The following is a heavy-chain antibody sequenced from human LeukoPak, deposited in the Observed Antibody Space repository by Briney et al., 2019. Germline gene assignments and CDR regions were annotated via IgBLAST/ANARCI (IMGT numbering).Heavy chain of an antibody. J-gene: IGHJ4*02. CDR1: GFTVGSTY. CDR2: IYSGGST. Sequence: PGGSLRLSCAASGFTVGSTYISWVRQAPGKGLEWVSVIYSGGSTKYADSVKARFTISRDTSKNTVYLQMNNLRAEDTAVYNCARATLDNWGQGTLVTVSS. V-gene: IGHV3-53*01. CDR3: ARATLDN.